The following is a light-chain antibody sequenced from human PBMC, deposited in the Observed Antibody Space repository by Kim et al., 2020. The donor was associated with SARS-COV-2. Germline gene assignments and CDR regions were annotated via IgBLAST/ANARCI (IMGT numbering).Light chain of an antibody. J-gene: IGKJ1*01. CDR3: QKCDSAPWT. CDR1: QDISNY. Sequence: GDRVTITCRASQDISNYLAWFQLKPGKAPKLLIYAASALQPGVPSRFSGSGSGTDFTLTVTSLQPEDVATYYCQKCDSAPWTFGQGTKA. CDR2: AAS. V-gene: IGKV1-27*01.